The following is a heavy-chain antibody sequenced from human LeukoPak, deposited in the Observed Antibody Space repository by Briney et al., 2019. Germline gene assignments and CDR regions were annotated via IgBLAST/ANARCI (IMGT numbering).Heavy chain of an antibody. CDR3: ARDLAI. Sequence: PGGSLRLSCAASGFTFSNYGMHWVRQAPGKGLEWVAIIWDDGSNKYYVDSVKGRFTISRDNSKNTLYLQMNSLRAEDTAVYYCARDLAIWGQGTMVTVPS. CDR1: GFTFSNYG. D-gene: IGHD3-16*01. V-gene: IGHV3-33*01. CDR2: IWDDGSNK. J-gene: IGHJ3*02.